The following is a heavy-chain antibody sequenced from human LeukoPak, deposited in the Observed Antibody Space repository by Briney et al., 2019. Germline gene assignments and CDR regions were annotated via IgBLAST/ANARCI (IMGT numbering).Heavy chain of an antibody. CDR2: IKSKADGGTT. CDR3: TTGLLVGALDDY. J-gene: IGHJ4*02. D-gene: IGHD1-26*01. V-gene: IGHV3-15*01. CDR1: GLTFSNAW. Sequence: GGSLRLSCAASGLTFSNAWMSWVRQAQGKGLEWVGRIKSKADGGTTDNAAPVTGRFTIPREDSKNTLYLQMNSLKTEDTAVYYCTTGLLVGALDDYWGQGTLVTVSS.